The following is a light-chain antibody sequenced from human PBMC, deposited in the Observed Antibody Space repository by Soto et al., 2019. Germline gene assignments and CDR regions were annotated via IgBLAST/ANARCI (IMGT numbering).Light chain of an antibody. CDR2: GAS. J-gene: IGKJ1*01. Sequence: EIVLTQSPGTLSLSPGDRATLPCRASQSLSDRFLAWYQQKPGQAPRLLIRGASTRATGIPGRFSGSGSGTDFTLTISRLEPEDFAMYYCQQYDYSPPTFGQGTKVDIK. CDR1: QSLSDRF. V-gene: IGKV3-20*01. CDR3: QQYDYSPPT.